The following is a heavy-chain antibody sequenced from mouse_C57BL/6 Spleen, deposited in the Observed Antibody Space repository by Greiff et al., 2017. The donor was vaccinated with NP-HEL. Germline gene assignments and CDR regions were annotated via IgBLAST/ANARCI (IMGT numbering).Heavy chain of an antibody. D-gene: IGHD2-5*01. CDR3: ARHLLYSNFCWDY. J-gene: IGHJ4*01. V-gene: IGHV5-12*01. CDR2: ISNGGGST. CDR1: GFTFSDYY. Sequence: DVMLVESGGGLVQPGGSLKLSCAASGFTFSDYYMYWVRQTPEKRLEWVAYISNGGGSTYYPDTVKGRFTISRDNAKSTLYLQMSRLKSEDTAMYYCARHLLYSNFCWDYWGQGTSVTVSS.